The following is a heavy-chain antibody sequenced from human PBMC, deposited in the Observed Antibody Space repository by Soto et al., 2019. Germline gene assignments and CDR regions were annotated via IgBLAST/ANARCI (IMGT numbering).Heavy chain of an antibody. CDR3: ARDRLYCSSTSCPNYYYYYGMDV. Sequence: ASVKVSCKASGYTFTGYYMHWVRQAPGQGLEWMGWINPNSGGTNYVQKFQGWVTMTRDTSISTAYMELSRLRSDDTAVYYCARDRLYCSSTSCPNYYYYYGMDVWGQGTTVTVSS. CDR2: INPNSGGT. D-gene: IGHD2-2*01. J-gene: IGHJ6*02. V-gene: IGHV1-2*04. CDR1: GYTFTGYY.